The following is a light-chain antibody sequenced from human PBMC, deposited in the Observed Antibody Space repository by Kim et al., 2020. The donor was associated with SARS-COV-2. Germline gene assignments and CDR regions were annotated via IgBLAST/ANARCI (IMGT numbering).Light chain of an antibody. V-gene: IGLV3-21*04. Sequence: PGQTASITCGGTNIGSRSVHWYQQKPGQAPMMVISYDTARPSGIPARFSGSNSGNTATLTISRVEAGDEADYYCQVWDSGSVHPVVFGGGTQLTVL. CDR3: QVWDSGSVHPVV. J-gene: IGLJ2*01. CDR2: YDT. CDR1: NIGSRS.